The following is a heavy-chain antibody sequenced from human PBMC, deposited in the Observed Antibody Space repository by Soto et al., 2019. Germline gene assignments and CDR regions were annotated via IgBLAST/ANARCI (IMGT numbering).Heavy chain of an antibody. J-gene: IGHJ6*02. V-gene: IGHV1-18*01. D-gene: IGHD2-15*01. Sequence: ASVKVSCKASGYTFTSYGISWVRQAPGQGLEWMGWISAYNGNTNYAQKLQGRVTMTTDTSTSTAYMELRSLRSDDTAVYYCARDRGAYCSGGSCYSALVGATKGFYYYGMDVWGQGTTVTVSS. CDR1: GYTFTSYG. CDR2: ISAYNGNT. CDR3: ARDRGAYCSGGSCYSALVGATKGFYYYGMDV.